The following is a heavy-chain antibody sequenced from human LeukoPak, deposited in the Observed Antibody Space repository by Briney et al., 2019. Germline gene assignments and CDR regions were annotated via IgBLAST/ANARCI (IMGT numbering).Heavy chain of an antibody. J-gene: IGHJ3*02. V-gene: IGHV4-59*01. CDR3: ARTYYYDSSGLKAYAFDI. D-gene: IGHD3-22*01. CDR2: IYYSGST. CDR1: GGSISSYY. Sequence: PSETLSLTCTVSGGSISSYYWSWIRQPPGKGLEWIGYIYYSGSTNYSPSLKSRVTISVDTSKNQFSLKLSSVTAADTAVYYCARTYYYDSSGLKAYAFDIWGQGTMVTVSS.